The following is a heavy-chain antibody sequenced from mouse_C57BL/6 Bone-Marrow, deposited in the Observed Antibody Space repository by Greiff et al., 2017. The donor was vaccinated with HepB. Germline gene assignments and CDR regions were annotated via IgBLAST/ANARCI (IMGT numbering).Heavy chain of an antibody. CDR1: GYTFTSYW. CDR2: INPSNGGT. CDR3: ARRGLRRGDYYAMDY. J-gene: IGHJ4*01. D-gene: IGHD2-4*01. V-gene: IGHV1-53*01. Sequence: QVQLQQPGTELVKPGASVKLSCKASGYTFTSYWMHWVKQRPGQGLEWIGNINPSNGGTNYNEKFKSKATLTVDKSSSTAYMQLSSLTSEDSAVYDCARRGLRRGDYYAMDYWGQGTSVTVSS.